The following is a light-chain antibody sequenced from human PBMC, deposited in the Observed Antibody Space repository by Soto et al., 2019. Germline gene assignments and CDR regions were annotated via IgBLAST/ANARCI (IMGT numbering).Light chain of an antibody. V-gene: IGKV3-11*01. J-gene: IGKJ5*01. CDR3: QQRSSVIT. CDR2: DAT. CDR1: QSVASH. Sequence: EVVLTQSPASLSLSPGERATLSCRASQSVASHLAWYQQKPGQAPRLLIYDATKRATGIPARVSGNGFGTYFTLAISSLESEDVAVYYCQQRSSVITFGQGTRLDIK.